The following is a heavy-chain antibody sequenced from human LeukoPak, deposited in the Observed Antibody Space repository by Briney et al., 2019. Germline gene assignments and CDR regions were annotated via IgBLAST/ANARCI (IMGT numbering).Heavy chain of an antibody. Sequence: GGSLRLSCAASGFTFSSYAMSWVRQAPGKGLEWVSAISGSGGSTYYADSVKGRFTISRDNSKNTLYLQMNSLRAEGTAVYYCAKDFSSSWYEEDYWGQGTLVTVSS. CDR1: GFTFSSYA. CDR3: AKDFSSSWYEEDY. D-gene: IGHD6-13*01. V-gene: IGHV3-23*01. CDR2: ISGSGGST. J-gene: IGHJ4*02.